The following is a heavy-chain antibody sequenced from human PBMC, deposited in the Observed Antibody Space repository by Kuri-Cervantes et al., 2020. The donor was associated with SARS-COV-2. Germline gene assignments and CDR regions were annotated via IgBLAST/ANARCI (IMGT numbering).Heavy chain of an antibody. D-gene: IGHD1-26*01. CDR1: GFTFSSYA. V-gene: IGHV3-23*01. Sequence: GESLKISCAASGFTFSSYAMSWVRQAPGKGLEWVSAISGSGGSTYYADSVKGRFTISRDNSKNTLYLQMNSLRAEDTAVYYCANHRKGWELPDWGQGTLVTVSS. CDR3: ANHRKGWELPD. CDR2: ISGSGGST. J-gene: IGHJ4*02.